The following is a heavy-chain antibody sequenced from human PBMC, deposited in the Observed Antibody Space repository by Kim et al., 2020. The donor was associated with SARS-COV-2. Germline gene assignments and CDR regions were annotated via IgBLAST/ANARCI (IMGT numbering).Heavy chain of an antibody. J-gene: IGHJ4*02. D-gene: IGHD6-13*01. Sequence: DSVKGRVTISSDKSKNTLYLQMNSLRAEDTAVYYCAKDSSSWYLSTFYFDYWGQGTLVTVSS. CDR3: AKDSSSWYLSTFYFDY. V-gene: IGHV3-23*01.